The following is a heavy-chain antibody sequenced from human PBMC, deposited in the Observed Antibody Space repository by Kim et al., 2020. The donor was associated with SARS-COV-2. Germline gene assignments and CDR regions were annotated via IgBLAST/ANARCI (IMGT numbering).Heavy chain of an antibody. J-gene: IGHJ6*02. D-gene: IGHD3-10*01. CDR1: GGSISSYY. Sequence: SETLSLTCTVSGGSISSYYWSWIRQPPGKGLEWIGYIYYSGSTNYNPSLKSRVTISVDTSKNQSSLKLSSVTAADTAVYYCARARPHNYYGSGEMDVWGQGTTVTVSS. CDR2: IYYSGST. V-gene: IGHV4-59*01. CDR3: ARARPHNYYGSGEMDV.